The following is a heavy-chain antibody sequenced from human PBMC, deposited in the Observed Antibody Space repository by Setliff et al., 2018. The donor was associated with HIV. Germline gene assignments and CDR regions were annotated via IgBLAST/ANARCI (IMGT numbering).Heavy chain of an antibody. CDR1: GGSISSYY. CDR3: ARQKETYYYDSSGYPAYFDY. J-gene: IGHJ4*02. D-gene: IGHD3-22*01. CDR2: IYHSGST. Sequence: SETLSLTCTVSGGSISSYYWGWIRQPPGKGLEWIGSIYHSGSTYYSPSLKSRVSFSVDTSKNQLSLKLRSVTAADSAMYYCARQKETYYYDSSGYPAYFDYWGQGTLVTVSS. V-gene: IGHV4-38-2*02.